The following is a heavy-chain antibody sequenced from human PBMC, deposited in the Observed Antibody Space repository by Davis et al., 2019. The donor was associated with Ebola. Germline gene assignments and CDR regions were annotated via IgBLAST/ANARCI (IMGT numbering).Heavy chain of an antibody. CDR1: GFTFSSHA. J-gene: IGHJ3*02. CDR2: YSGSGGRT. CDR3: AKVRSYDAFDI. V-gene: IGHV3-23*01. Sequence: GESLKISCAASGFTFSSHAMSWFRQAPGKGLEWVSAYSGSGGRTYYADSVKGRFTISRDNSKNTLYLQMNSLRAEDTAVYYCAKVRSYDAFDIWGQGTMVTVS.